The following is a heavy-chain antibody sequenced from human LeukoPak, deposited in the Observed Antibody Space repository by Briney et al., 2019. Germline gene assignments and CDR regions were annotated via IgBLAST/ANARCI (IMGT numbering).Heavy chain of an antibody. J-gene: IGHJ4*02. D-gene: IGHD6-13*01. CDR3: ASRKLIAAAGTEKKSTEY. V-gene: IGHV3-74*01. CDR2: INSDGSST. CDR1: GFTFSSYW. Sequence: GGSLRLSCAASGFTFSSYWMHWVRQAPGKGLVWVSRINSDGSSTSYADSVKGRFTISRDNAKNTLYLQMNSLRAEDTAVYYCASRKLIAAAGTEKKSTEYWGQGTLVTVSS.